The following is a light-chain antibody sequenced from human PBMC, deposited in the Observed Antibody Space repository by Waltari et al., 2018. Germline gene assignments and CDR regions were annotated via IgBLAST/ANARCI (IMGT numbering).Light chain of an antibody. Sequence: QTVVTQEPSLTVSPGGTVTLTCASSTGAVTSANYPNWIQQKPGQAPRGLIYSTSNKHSWTPAHFSGSLVGGKAALTLSGVQPEDEADYYCLLYHGSAQVFGGGTKLTVL. V-gene: IGLV7-43*01. CDR2: STS. CDR1: TGAVTSANY. J-gene: IGLJ3*02. CDR3: LLYHGSAQV.